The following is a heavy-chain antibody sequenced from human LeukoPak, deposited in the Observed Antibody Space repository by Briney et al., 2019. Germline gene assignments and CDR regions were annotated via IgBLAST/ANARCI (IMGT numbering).Heavy chain of an antibody. CDR2: ISGSGGST. CDR3: ARDIHSVAFDI. CDR1: GFTFSSYG. J-gene: IGHJ3*02. V-gene: IGHV3-23*01. Sequence: GGSLRLSCAASGFTFSSYGMSWVRQAPGKGLEWVSAISGSGGSTYYADSVKGRFTISRDNSKNTLYLQMNSLRVEDTAVYYCARDIHSVAFDIWGQGTMVTVSS.